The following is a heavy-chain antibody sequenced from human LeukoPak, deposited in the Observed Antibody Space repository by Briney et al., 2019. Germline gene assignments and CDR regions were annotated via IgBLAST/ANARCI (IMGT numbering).Heavy chain of an antibody. CDR3: ARVEGSYQLLYGCLDY. D-gene: IGHD2-2*02. V-gene: IGHV4-34*01. CDR2: INHSGST. Sequence: PSETLSLTCAVYGGSFSGYYWSWIRQPPGKGLEWIGEINHSGSTNYNPSVKSRVTISVDTSKNQFSLKLSSVTAADTAVYYCARVEGSYQLLYGCLDYWGQGTLVTVSS. J-gene: IGHJ4*02. CDR1: GGSFSGYY.